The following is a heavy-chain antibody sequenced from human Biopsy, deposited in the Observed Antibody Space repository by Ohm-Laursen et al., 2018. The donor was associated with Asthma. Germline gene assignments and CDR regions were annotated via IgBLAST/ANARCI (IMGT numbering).Heavy chain of an antibody. Sequence: GSLGLSCTASGFTFSSYSMNWVRQAPGKGLEWVSYISSSSTIYYADSVEGRFTISRDNAKNSLYLQMNSLRDEDTAVYYCARFKRGYSYGYAGVFDYWGQGTLVTVSS. CDR3: ARFKRGYSYGYAGVFDY. D-gene: IGHD5-18*01. V-gene: IGHV3-48*02. CDR2: ISSSSTI. J-gene: IGHJ4*02. CDR1: GFTFSSYS.